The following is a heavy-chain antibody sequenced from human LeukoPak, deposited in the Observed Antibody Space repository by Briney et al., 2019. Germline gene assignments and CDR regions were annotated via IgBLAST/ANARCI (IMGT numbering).Heavy chain of an antibody. CDR2: ISGSGGST. D-gene: IGHD2-2*01. CDR1: GFTVSSNY. Sequence: GGSLRLSCAASGFTVSSNYMSWVRQAPGKGLEWVSAISGSGGSTYYADSVKGRFTISRDNSKNTLYLQMNSLRAEDTAVYYCAKWGHCSSTSCSADAFDIWGQGTMVTVSS. J-gene: IGHJ3*02. CDR3: AKWGHCSSTSCSADAFDI. V-gene: IGHV3-23*01.